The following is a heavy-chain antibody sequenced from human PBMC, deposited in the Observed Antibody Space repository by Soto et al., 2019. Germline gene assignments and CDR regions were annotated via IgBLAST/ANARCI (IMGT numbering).Heavy chain of an antibody. J-gene: IGHJ6*02. D-gene: IGHD1-7*01. CDR2: ISASNGNT. CDR3: ARGYWNSREGMDV. CDR1: GYTFTSYG. V-gene: IGHV1-18*01. Sequence: QVQLVQSGAEVKNSGASVKVSCKASGYTFTSYGFSWVRQAPGQGLEWMGWISASNGNTNYAQKFQGRVTITADESTSTAYMELSSLRSEDTAVYYCARGYWNSREGMDVWGQGTTVTVSS.